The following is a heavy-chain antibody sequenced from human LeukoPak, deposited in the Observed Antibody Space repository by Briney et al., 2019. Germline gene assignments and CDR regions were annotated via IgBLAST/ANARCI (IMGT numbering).Heavy chain of an antibody. CDR2: INPNSGGT. J-gene: IGHJ5*02. Sequence: ASVKVSCKACGYTFTGYYMHWVRQAPGQGLEWKGWINPNSGGTNYAQKFQGRVTMTRDTSISTAYMELSRLRSDDTAVYYCARVGGSWLDNWFDPWGQGTLVTVSS. D-gene: IGHD2-15*01. CDR1: GYTFTGYY. V-gene: IGHV1-2*02. CDR3: ARVGGSWLDNWFDP.